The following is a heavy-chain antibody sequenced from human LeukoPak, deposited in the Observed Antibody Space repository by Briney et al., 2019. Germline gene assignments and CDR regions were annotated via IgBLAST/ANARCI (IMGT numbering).Heavy chain of an antibody. CDR3: AKDTLASSSFAFDY. V-gene: IGHV3-23*01. D-gene: IGHD6-13*01. CDR1: GFTFSSYA. J-gene: IGHJ4*02. Sequence: GGSLRLSCAASGFTFSSYAMSWVRQAPGKGLEWVSAISGSGGSTYYADSVKGRFTISRDNAKNSLYLQMNSLRAEDTALYYCAKDTLASSSFAFDYWGQGTLVTVSS. CDR2: ISGSGGST.